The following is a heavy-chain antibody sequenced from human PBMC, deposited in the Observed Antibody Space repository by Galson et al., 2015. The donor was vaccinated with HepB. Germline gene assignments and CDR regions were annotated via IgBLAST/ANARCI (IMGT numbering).Heavy chain of an antibody. D-gene: IGHD6-19*01. V-gene: IGHV3-30*18. CDR2: ISYDGSNK. J-gene: IGHJ4*02. CDR1: GFTFSSYG. CDR3: AKSMSSGWYGGVY. Sequence: SLRLSCAASGFTFSSYGMHWVRQAPGKGLEWVAVISYDGSNKYYADSVKGRFTISRDNSKNTLYLQMNSLRAEDTAVYYCAKSMSSGWYGGVYWGQGTLVTVSS.